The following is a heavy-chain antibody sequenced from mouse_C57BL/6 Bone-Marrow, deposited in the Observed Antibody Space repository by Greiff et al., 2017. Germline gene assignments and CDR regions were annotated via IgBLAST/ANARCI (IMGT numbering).Heavy chain of an antibody. CDR2: IRNKANNHAT. CDR1: GFTFSDAW. CDR3: TRPDLYYGSSYWYFDV. Sequence: EVKLEESGGGLVQPGGSMKLSCAASGFTFSDAWMDWVRQSPEKGLEWVAEIRNKANNHATYYAESVQGRFTISRDDSKSSVYLQMISLRAEDTGIYYCTRPDLYYGSSYWYFDVWGTGTTVTVSS. V-gene: IGHV6-6*01. D-gene: IGHD1-1*01. J-gene: IGHJ1*03.